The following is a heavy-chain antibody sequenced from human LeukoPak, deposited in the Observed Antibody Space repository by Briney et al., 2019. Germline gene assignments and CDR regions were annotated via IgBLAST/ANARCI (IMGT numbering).Heavy chain of an antibody. J-gene: IGHJ4*02. V-gene: IGHV4-59*01. Sequence: PSETLSLTCTVSGGSISSYYRSWIRQPPGKGLEWIGYIYYSGSTNYNPSLKSRVTISVDTSKNQFSLQLSSVTAADTAVYYCARVGRLEAHDYWGQGTLVTVSS. CDR2: IYYSGST. CDR3: ARVGRLEAHDY. D-gene: IGHD3-3*01. CDR1: GGSISSYY.